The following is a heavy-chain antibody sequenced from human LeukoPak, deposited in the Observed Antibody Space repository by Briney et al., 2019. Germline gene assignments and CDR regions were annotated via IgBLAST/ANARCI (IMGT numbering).Heavy chain of an antibody. D-gene: IGHD1-14*01. CDR1: GYTFTGYY. CDR2: INPNSGGT. CDR3: ARDRRKANWFDP. V-gene: IGHV1-2*02. J-gene: IGHJ5*02. Sequence: GASVKVSCKASGYTFTGYYMHWVRQAPGQGLEWMGWINPNSGGTYYAQRFQGRVTMTGDTSISTAYMELSRPRSDDTAVYYCARDRRKANWFDPWGQGTLVTVSS.